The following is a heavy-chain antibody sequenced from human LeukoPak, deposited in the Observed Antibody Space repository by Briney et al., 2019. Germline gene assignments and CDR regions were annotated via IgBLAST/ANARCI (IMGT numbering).Heavy chain of an antibody. CDR3: ARRVSQMAYDFWSDYYNGENNWFDP. CDR2: IYYSGST. CDR1: GGSISSSSYY. J-gene: IGHJ5*02. D-gene: IGHD3-3*01. Sequence: TSETLSLTCTVSGGSISSSSYYWGWIRQPPGKGLEWIGSIYYSGSTYYNPSLKSRVTISVDTSKNQFSLKLSSVTAADTAVYYCARRVSQMAYDFWSDYYNGENNWFDPWGQETLVTVSS. V-gene: IGHV4-39*01.